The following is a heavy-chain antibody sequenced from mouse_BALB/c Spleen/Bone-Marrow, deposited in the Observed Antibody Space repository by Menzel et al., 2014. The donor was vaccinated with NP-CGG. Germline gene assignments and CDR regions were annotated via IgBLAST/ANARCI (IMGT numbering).Heavy chain of an antibody. V-gene: IGHV14-3*02. CDR3: ATYYRYDRRFAY. CDR2: IDPANGNT. D-gene: IGHD2-14*01. J-gene: IGHJ3*01. CDR1: GFNIKDTY. Sequence: VHVKQSGAELVKPGASVKLSRTASGFNIKDTYMHWVKQRPEQGLEWIGRIDPANGNTKYDPKFQGKATMTADTSSNTAYLQLSSLTSEDTAVYYCATYYRYDRRFAYWGQGTLVAVSA.